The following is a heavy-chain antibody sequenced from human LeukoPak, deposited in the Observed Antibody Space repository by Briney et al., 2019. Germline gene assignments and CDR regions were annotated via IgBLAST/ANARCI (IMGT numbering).Heavy chain of an antibody. CDR2: INHSGST. V-gene: IGHV4-34*01. CDR1: GGSFSGYY. Sequence: TSETLSLTCTVYGGSFSGYYWSWIRQPPGKGLEWIGEINHSGSTNYNPSLKSRVTISVDTSKNQFSLKLSSVTAADTAVYYCARAPLRGWFDPWGQGTLVTVSS. D-gene: IGHD1-14*01. CDR3: ARAPLRGWFDP. J-gene: IGHJ5*02.